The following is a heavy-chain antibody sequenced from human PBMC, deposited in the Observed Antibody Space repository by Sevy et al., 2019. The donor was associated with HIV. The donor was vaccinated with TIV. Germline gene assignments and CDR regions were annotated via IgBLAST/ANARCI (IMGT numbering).Heavy chain of an antibody. CDR2: IWYDGSIK. CDR3: ARGFSGSYSYYMDV. D-gene: IGHD1-26*01. Sequence: GESLKISCGASGFTFSSYGMHWVRQAPGKGLEWVAVIWYDGSIKYYAGSVKGRFTISRDNSKNTLYLQMNSLRAEDTAVYYCARGFSGSYSYYMDVWGKGTTVTVSS. J-gene: IGHJ6*03. CDR1: GFTFSSYG. V-gene: IGHV3-33*01.